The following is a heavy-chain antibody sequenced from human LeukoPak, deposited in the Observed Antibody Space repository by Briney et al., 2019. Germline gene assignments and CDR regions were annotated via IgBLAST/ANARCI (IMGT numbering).Heavy chain of an antibody. CDR1: GGTLISNT. Sequence: SVKVSCKASGGTLISNTITWVRQAPGQGLEWMGGLKPIFGAADYAQRFQGRVTMTTDESSSTAYMELSSLTSGDTGVYYFAMLPLDSDLGNWLDPWGQGTLVTVSS. D-gene: IGHD3-9*01. CDR3: AMLPLDSDLGNWLDP. CDR2: LKPIFGAA. V-gene: IGHV1-69*05. J-gene: IGHJ5*02.